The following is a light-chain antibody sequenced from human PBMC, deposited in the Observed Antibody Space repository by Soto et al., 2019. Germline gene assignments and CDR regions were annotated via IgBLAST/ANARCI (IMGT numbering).Light chain of an antibody. V-gene: IGKV3-15*01. J-gene: IGKJ2*01. Sequence: EIVMTHSPATLSVSPGERVTLSCRAIQSISNNLAWYQHKPGRAPRVLIYDASTRATGIPVRFSGSGSGTEFTLTISSLQSDDFEVYYCQQYNNWPPKHTLGQGTKVDIK. CDR3: QQYNNWPPKHT. CDR2: DAS. CDR1: QSISNN.